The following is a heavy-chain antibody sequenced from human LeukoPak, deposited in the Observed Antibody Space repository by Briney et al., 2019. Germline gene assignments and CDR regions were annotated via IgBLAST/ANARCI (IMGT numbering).Heavy chain of an antibody. D-gene: IGHD6-13*01. J-gene: IGHJ3*02. CDR2: IYYSGST. Sequence: SETLSLTCTVSGGSFSSTTYYWGWIRQSPGKGLDWIGSIYYSGSTYYNPSLKSRVTISVDTSKNQFSLKLSSVTAADTAVYYCARDIAAADKGDAFDIWGQGTMVTVSS. CDR3: ARDIAAADKGDAFDI. V-gene: IGHV4-39*07. CDR1: GGSFSSTTYY.